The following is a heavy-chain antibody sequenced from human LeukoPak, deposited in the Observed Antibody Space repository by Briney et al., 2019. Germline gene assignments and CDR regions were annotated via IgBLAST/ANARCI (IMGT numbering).Heavy chain of an antibody. Sequence: SETLSLTCTVSGGSTNNYYWTWIRQPPGKGLEWIGNIYNSGNTNYNPSLRSRVTISIDTSKNQFSLKVISVTAADTAIYYCARESGSYLWRSWLNPWGQGTLVTVSS. D-gene: IGHD3-16*01. CDR3: ARESGSYLWRSWLNP. J-gene: IGHJ5*02. V-gene: IGHV4-59*01. CDR1: GGSTNNYY. CDR2: IYNSGNT.